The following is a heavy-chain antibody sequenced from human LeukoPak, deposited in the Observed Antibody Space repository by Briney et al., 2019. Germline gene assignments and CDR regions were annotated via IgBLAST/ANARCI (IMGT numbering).Heavy chain of an antibody. D-gene: IGHD5-24*01. CDR1: GFTFSSYN. CDR2: ISSSSSHI. V-gene: IGHV3-21*04. CDR3: AKDGRDGYNHGPFDP. Sequence: GGSLRLSCAASGFTFSSYNMNWVRQAPGKGLEWVSCISSSSSHIFYAGSVQGRFTISRDNAKNSLYLQMNSLRAEDTAVYYCAKDGRDGYNHGPFDPWGQGTLVTVSS. J-gene: IGHJ5*02.